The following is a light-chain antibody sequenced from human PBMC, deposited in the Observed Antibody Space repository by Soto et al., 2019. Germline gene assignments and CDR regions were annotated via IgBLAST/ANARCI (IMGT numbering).Light chain of an antibody. Sequence: QSVLTQPPSASGSPGQSVTISCTGTSSDVGAYNYVSWYLQYPGKAPKLMIYEVSKRPSGVPDRFSGSKSGKTASLTVSGLQPEDEADYYCTSYAGSNIWVFGGGTQLTVL. V-gene: IGLV2-8*01. CDR3: TSYAGSNIWV. J-gene: IGLJ3*02. CDR2: EVS. CDR1: SSDVGAYNY.